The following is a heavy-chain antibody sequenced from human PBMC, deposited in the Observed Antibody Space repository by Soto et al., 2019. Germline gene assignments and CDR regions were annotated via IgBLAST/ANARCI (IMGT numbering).Heavy chain of an antibody. V-gene: IGHV3-21*01. J-gene: IGHJ4*02. CDR1: GFTFSSYS. CDR2: ISSSSSYI. CDR3: ARDREAYSGFDYPAY. D-gene: IGHD5-12*01. Sequence: GGSLRLSCAASGFTFSSYSMNWVRQAPGKGLEWVSSISSSSSYIYYADSVKGRFTISRDNSKKTLYLQMNSLRPEDTAVYYCARDREAYSGFDYPAYWGQGTLVTVSS.